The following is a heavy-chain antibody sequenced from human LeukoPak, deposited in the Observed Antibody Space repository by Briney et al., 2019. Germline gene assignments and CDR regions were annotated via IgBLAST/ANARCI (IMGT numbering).Heavy chain of an antibody. CDR1: GYTLLDYY. CDR3: ARDLTSTPYWELDY. V-gene: IGHV1-2*02. Sequence: GASVKVSCKASGYTLLDYYIHWGRQAPGQGAEWMGWINPKSGDTQYAEKIQGRVTMTRDTSISTAYMELTRLTSDDTALYFCARDLTSTPYWELDYWGQGTLVTVSS. J-gene: IGHJ4*02. CDR2: INPKSGDT. D-gene: IGHD1-26*01.